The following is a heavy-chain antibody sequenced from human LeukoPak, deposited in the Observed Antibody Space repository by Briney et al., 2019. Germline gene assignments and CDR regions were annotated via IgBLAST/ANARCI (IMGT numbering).Heavy chain of an antibody. D-gene: IGHD5-12*01. J-gene: IGHJ3*02. Sequence: SSETLSLTCAVYGGSFSGYYWSWIRQPPGKGLEWIGEINHSGSTNYNPSLKSRVTISVDTSKNQFSLKLGSVTAADTAVYYCARRYSGYASLIRLDAFDIWGQGTMVTVSS. V-gene: IGHV4-34*01. CDR2: INHSGST. CDR1: GGSFSGYY. CDR3: ARRYSGYASLIRLDAFDI.